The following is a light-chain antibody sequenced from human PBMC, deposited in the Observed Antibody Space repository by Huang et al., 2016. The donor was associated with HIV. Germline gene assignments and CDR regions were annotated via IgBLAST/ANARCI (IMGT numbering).Light chain of an antibody. CDR3: QQSYNTPLT. J-gene: IGKJ4*01. V-gene: IGKV1-39*01. Sequence: DIQMTQSPSSLSASVGDRVTITCRASQSINSYLNWYQQKPGKAPKVLIYAASSLQSGVPSRFSGSGSVTDFTLTINILQPEDFAIYYCQQSYNTPLTFGGGTRLEIK. CDR1: QSINSY. CDR2: AAS.